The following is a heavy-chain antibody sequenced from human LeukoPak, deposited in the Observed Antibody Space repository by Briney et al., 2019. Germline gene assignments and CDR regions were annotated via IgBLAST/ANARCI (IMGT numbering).Heavy chain of an antibody. CDR2: IIPILGIA. V-gene: IGHV1-69*04. Sequence: SVKVSCKASGGTFSSYAISWVRRAPGQGLEWMGRIIPILGIANYAQKFQGRVTITADKSTSTAYMELSSLRSEDTAVYYCARDGELSTSPDYWGQGTLVTVSS. J-gene: IGHJ4*02. CDR3: ARDGELSTSPDY. CDR1: GGTFSSYA. D-gene: IGHD1-7*01.